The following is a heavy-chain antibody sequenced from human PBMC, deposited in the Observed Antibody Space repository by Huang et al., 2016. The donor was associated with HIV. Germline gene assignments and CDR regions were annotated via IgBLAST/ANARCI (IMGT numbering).Heavy chain of an antibody. CDR3: AKGRGSNWLSPSGLFDL. CDR1: EITFSNFA. D-gene: IGHD6-19*01. CDR2: ITGIGFTT. V-gene: IGHV3-23*01. J-gene: IGHJ2*01. Sequence: EGQLLESGGGLTQPGGSRRLSCVVSEITFSNFAMSWVRQAPRKGLEWVATITGIGFTTYYAASVEGRFTVSRDNSKNTVNLQMDNLRVDDTAIYFCAKGRGSNWLSPSGLFDLWGRGTLVSVSS.